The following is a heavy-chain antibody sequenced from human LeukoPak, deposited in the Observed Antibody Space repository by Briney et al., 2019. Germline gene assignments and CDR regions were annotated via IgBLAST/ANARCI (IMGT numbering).Heavy chain of an antibody. CDR1: GFNFSNYA. Sequence: GGSLRLSCAASGFNFSNYAISWVRQAPGKGLERVSVISGSGGTTFYADPVKGRFTISRDNSNNTLYLQMNSLRVGDTAVYYCAKGRTVLNDALDVGGQGTMVTVSS. V-gene: IGHV3-23*01. CDR3: AKGRTVLNDALDV. J-gene: IGHJ3*01. CDR2: ISGSGGTT. D-gene: IGHD4-11*01.